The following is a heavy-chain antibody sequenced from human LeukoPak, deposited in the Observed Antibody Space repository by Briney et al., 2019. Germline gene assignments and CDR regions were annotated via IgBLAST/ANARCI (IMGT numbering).Heavy chain of an antibody. CDR1: GFTFSSYE. V-gene: IGHV3-48*03. J-gene: IGHJ4*02. CDR2: ISSSGSTI. CDR3: ARGTTYYYDSSGYYQDY. Sequence: PGGSLRLSRAASGFTFSSYEMNWVRQAPGKGLEWVSYISSSGSTIYYADSVKGRFTISRDNAKNSLYLQMNSLRAEDTAVYYCARGTTYYYDSSGYYQDYWGQGTLVTVSS. D-gene: IGHD3-22*01.